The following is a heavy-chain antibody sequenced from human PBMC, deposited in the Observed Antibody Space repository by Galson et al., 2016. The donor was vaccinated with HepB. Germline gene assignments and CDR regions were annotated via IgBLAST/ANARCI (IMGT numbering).Heavy chain of an antibody. CDR3: AKFSCSRVSCYWEDDAFDL. Sequence: SLRLSCAASGFTFRSYDLHWVRQAPGQGLEWVAGISGRGDSSYYADSVKGRFTISRDNSNNTLYLQLSSLRVEDTAVYYCAKFSCSRVSCYWEDDAFDLWGQGTTVTVSS. J-gene: IGHJ3*01. CDR1: GFTFRSYD. CDR2: ISGRGDSS. V-gene: IGHV3-23*01. D-gene: IGHD2-2*01.